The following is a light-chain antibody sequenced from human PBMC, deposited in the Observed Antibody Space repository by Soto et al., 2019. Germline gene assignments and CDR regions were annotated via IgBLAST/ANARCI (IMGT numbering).Light chain of an antibody. Sequence: IQMTQSPCSLTETIGDRVTITCRASQAISTYLNWYQQKPGKAPNLLIYAASTLQSGVPSRFSGSGSGTDFNLIISSLQPEDFATYFCQQTDITPITFGQGTRLEIK. CDR3: QQTDITPIT. CDR1: QAISTY. CDR2: AAS. V-gene: IGKV1-39*01. J-gene: IGKJ5*01.